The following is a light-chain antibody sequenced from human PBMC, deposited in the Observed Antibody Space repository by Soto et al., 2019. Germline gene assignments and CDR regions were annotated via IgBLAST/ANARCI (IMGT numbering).Light chain of an antibody. J-gene: IGLJ2*01. CDR2: EVS. V-gene: IGLV2-14*01. CDR1: SSAVGRYNY. Sequence: QSALTQPASVSGSPGQSITISCTGTSSAVGRYNYVSWYQQHPGKAPKLMISEVSNRPSGVSNRFSGSKSGNTASLTISGLQIEDEADYYCSSYTSSTSLVFGGGTKLTVL. CDR3: SSYTSSTSLV.